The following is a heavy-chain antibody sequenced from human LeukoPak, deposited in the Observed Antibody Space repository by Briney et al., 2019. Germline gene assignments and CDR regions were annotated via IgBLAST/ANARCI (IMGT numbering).Heavy chain of an antibody. CDR1: GFTFSSYE. V-gene: IGHV3-48*03. CDR3: ARERGYSGYDYFIDSPSDY. D-gene: IGHD5-12*01. CDR2: ISSSGSTI. Sequence: GGSLRLSCAASGFTFSSYEMNWVRQAPGKGLEWVSYISSSGSTIYIADSVKGRFTISRDNAKNSLYLQMNSLRAEDTAVYYCARERGYSGYDYFIDSPSDYRGQGTLVTVSS. J-gene: IGHJ4*02.